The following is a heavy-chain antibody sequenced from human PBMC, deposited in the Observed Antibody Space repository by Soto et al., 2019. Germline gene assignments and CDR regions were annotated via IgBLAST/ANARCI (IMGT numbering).Heavy chain of an antibody. J-gene: IGHJ6*02. CDR3: ARGYCSAVGCYVHYYYGFDV. V-gene: IGHV3-23*01. D-gene: IGHD2-15*01. Sequence: WGSLRLSCAAAGFTFRNYAMNWVRQAPGQGMELVSSISSNGGSAYYADSVKGRFTISRDNSKNTLYPHMNSLRADDTAVYYCARGYCSAVGCYVHYYYGFDVWGQGTTVAVSS. CDR2: ISSNGGSA. CDR1: GFTFRNYA.